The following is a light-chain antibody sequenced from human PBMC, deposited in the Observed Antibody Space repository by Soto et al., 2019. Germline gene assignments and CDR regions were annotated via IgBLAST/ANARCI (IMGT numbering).Light chain of an antibody. Sequence: EIVMTQPPLSLSVSPGQPASISCTSRQSLLKSDVETYLYCYVQKPDQPPQLLIYEVFNRCSGVPERFSGSGLGTDFTRTISRVAADDVGIYFCMQSLQRPLTFGGWTKVEIK. J-gene: IGKJ4*01. V-gene: IGKV2D-29*01. CDR2: EVF. CDR3: MQSLQRPLT. CDR1: QSLLKSDVETY.